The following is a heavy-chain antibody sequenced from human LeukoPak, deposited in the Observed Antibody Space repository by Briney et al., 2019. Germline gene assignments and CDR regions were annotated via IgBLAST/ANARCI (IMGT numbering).Heavy chain of an antibody. J-gene: IGHJ2*01. CDR2: ISSSGSTI. CDR3: ARDQHVADPSETFDL. CDR1: GFTFSSYE. Sequence: GGSLRLSCAVSGFTFSSYEMNWVRQAPGKGLEWVSYISSSGSTIYYADSVEGRFTISRDNAKNSLYLQMNSLRAEDTAVYYCARDQHVADPSETFDLWGRGTLVTVSS. D-gene: IGHD6-19*01. V-gene: IGHV3-48*03.